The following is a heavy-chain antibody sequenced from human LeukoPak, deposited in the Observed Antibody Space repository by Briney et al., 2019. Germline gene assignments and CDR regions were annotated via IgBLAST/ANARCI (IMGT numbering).Heavy chain of an antibody. Sequence: PGGSLRLSCAASGFTFSSYAMSWVRQAPGKGLEWVSAISGSGGSTYYAASVKGRFTISRDNSKNTLYLQMNSLRAEDTAVYYCAKGPHYYGSGSRYYYYYGMDVWGQGTTVTVSS. CDR2: ISGSGGST. CDR3: AKGPHYYGSGSRYYYYYGMDV. D-gene: IGHD3-10*01. V-gene: IGHV3-23*01. CDR1: GFTFSSYA. J-gene: IGHJ6*02.